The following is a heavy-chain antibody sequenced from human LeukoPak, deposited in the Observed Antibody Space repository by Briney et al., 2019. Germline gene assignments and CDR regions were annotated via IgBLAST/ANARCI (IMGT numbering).Heavy chain of an antibody. J-gene: IGHJ4*02. Sequence: SETLSLTCTASGVSIYSHYLKWIRQPSGKALEGLGHISGRGWTNYNPSLKSRVPMSVDTSKSQSSLSLKAWTAADTAVYYCVVSPNQDFFDFWGQGPLVTVSS. V-gene: IGHV4-4*09. CDR2: ISGRGWT. CDR1: GVSIYSHY. CDR3: VVSPNQDFFDF.